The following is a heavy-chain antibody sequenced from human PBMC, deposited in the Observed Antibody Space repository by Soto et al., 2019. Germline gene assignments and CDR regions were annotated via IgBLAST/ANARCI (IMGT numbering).Heavy chain of an antibody. CDR1: GLTFRNHA. V-gene: IGHV3-23*01. CDR2: ISDSGVNT. Sequence: PGGTLRLSCTTSGLTFRNHAMTWDRQAPDRGLEWVSTISDSGVNTHYADSVKGRFTISRDNSRNTLYLQMNSLRGEDTAVYDCVSWASAHYNYWGQGTGVTVSS. J-gene: IGHJ4*02. D-gene: IGHD2-2*02. CDR3: VSWASAHYNY.